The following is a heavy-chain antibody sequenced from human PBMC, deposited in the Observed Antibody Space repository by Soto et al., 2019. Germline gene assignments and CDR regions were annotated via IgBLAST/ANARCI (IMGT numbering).Heavy chain of an antibody. Sequence: VASVKVSCKASGYTFTSYGISWVRQAPGQGLEWMGWISAYNGNTNYAQKLQGRVTMTTDTSTSTAYMELRSLRSDDTAVYYCARDLGYCSGGSCYETNWFDPWGQGTLVTVSS. V-gene: IGHV1-18*01. D-gene: IGHD2-15*01. CDR1: GYTFTSYG. J-gene: IGHJ5*02. CDR3: ARDLGYCSGGSCYETNWFDP. CDR2: ISAYNGNT.